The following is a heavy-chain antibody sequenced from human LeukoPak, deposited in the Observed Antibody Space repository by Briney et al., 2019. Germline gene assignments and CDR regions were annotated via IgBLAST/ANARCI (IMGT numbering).Heavy chain of an antibody. CDR2: INHSGST. V-gene: IGHV4-34*01. Sequence: SETLSLTCAVYGGSFSGYYWSWIRQPPGKGLEWIGEINHSGSTNYNPSLKSRVTISVDTSKNQFSLKLSSVTAADTAVYYCARDIVVVPAAIWWFDPWGQGTLVTVSS. CDR3: ARDIVVVPAAIWWFDP. J-gene: IGHJ5*02. CDR1: GGSFSGYY. D-gene: IGHD2-2*02.